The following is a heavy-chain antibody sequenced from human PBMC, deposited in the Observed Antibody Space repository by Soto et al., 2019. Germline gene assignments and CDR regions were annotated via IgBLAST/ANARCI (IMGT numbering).Heavy chain of an antibody. J-gene: IGHJ6*02. CDR2: IWYDGSNR. D-gene: IGHD6-6*01. CDR1: GFTFSSYG. CDR3: ARDYSSSSFPYYYYGMDV. Sequence: GGSLRLSCAASGFTFSSYGMHWVRQAPGKGLEWVAVIWYDGSNRYYADSVKGRFTISRDNSKNTLYLQMNSPRAEDTAVYYCARDYSSSSFPYYYYGMDVWGQGTTVTVSS. V-gene: IGHV3-33*01.